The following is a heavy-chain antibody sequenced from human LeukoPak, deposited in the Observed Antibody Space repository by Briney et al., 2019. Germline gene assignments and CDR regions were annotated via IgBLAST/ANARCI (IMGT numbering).Heavy chain of an antibody. CDR1: GGSFSSGGYY. D-gene: IGHD6-19*01. CDR3: ATGGIAVAAHDAFDI. CDR2: ISYSGIA. Sequence: SETLSLTCAVSGGSFSSGGYYWSWIRHHPGKGLEWLACISYSGIAYYNPSLKSRLTISVDTSKNQFSLKLSSVTAADTAVYYCATGGIAVAAHDAFDIWGQGTMVTVSS. J-gene: IGHJ3*02. V-gene: IGHV4-31*11.